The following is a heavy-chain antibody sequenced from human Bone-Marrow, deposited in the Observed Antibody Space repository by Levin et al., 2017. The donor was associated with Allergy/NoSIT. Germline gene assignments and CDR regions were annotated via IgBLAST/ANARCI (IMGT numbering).Heavy chain of an antibody. CDR1: DDSIRSYF. CDR3: ARDFNSGDYVGWFDP. J-gene: IGHJ5*02. D-gene: IGHD4-17*01. V-gene: IGHV4-59*01. Sequence: PSETLSLTCTVSDDSIRSYFWNWFRQPPGQGLEWIGYVHYSGRTYYTPSLKSRLTMSVDTSKNQFSLRLTSVTAADSAVYFCARDFNSGDYVGWFDPWGQGILVTVSS. CDR2: VHYSGRT.